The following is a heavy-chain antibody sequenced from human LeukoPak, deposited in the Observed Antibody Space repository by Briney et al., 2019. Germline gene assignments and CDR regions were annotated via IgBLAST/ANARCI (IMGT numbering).Heavy chain of an antibody. Sequence: PGGSLRLSCAASGFTFSSCWMSWVRQAPGKGLEGVANIKQDGSEKYYVDSVKGRFTISRDNAKNSLYLQMNSLRDEDTAVYYCARDPGEPGYTYGYNDYWGQGTLVTVSS. D-gene: IGHD5-18*01. CDR1: GFTFSSCW. CDR3: ARDPGEPGYTYGYNDY. V-gene: IGHV3-7*01. J-gene: IGHJ4*02. CDR2: IKQDGSEK.